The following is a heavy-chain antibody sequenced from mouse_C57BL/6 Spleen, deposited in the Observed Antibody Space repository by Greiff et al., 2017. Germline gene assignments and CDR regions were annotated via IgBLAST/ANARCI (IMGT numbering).Heavy chain of an antibody. V-gene: IGHV3-6*01. CDR1: GYSITSGYY. Sequence: ESGPGLVKPSQSLSLTCSVTGYSITSGYYWNWIRQFPGNKLEWMGYISYDGSNNYNPSLKNRISITRDTSKNQFFLTLNSVTTEDTATYYCARGEDYFDYWGQGTTLTVSS. J-gene: IGHJ2*01. CDR2: ISYDGSN. CDR3: ARGEDYFDY.